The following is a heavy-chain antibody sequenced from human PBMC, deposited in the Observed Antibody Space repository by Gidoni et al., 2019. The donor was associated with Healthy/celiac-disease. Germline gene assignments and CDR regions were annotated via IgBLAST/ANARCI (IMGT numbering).Heavy chain of an antibody. V-gene: IGHV3-23*04. CDR2: ISGSGGST. Sequence: EVQLVESGGGLVQPGGSLRLSSAASGLTFSSYDMSWVRQAPGTGLEWVSAISGSGGSTYYADSVKGRFTISRDNSKNTLYLQMNSLRAEDTAVYYCAAMYSSSSWSKGPRYFDLWGRGTLVTVSS. CDR1: GLTFSSYD. D-gene: IGHD6-6*01. CDR3: AAMYSSSSWSKGPRYFDL. J-gene: IGHJ2*01.